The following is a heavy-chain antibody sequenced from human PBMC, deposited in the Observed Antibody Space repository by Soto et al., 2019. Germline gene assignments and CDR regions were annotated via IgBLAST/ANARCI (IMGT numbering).Heavy chain of an antibody. Sequence: QLQLQESGPGLVKPSETLSLTCNVSGVSISDTSYYWGWIRQPPGKGLEWIGTIYFNGNTFYNPSLKSRLTISVETSKNQISLRLTSVTAADTALYYCARQGSYWGQGTLVAVSS. CDR1: GVSISDTSYY. V-gene: IGHV4-39*01. J-gene: IGHJ4*02. CDR3: ARQGSY. CDR2: IYFNGNT.